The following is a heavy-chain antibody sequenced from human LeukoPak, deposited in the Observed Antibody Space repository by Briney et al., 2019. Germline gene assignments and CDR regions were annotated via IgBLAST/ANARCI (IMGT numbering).Heavy chain of an antibody. CDR3: ARHRAPPGDGWFDP. D-gene: IGHD3-16*01. CDR2: IYSSGGT. CDR1: GDSINNYY. Sequence: SETLSLTCTVSGDSINNYYWSWIRQPPGKELEWIAYIYSSGGTNYNPSLKSRVTISLDTSKNQFSLKLSSVTAADTAVYYCARHRAPPGDGWFDPWGQGTLVTVSS. V-gene: IGHV4-59*08. J-gene: IGHJ5*02.